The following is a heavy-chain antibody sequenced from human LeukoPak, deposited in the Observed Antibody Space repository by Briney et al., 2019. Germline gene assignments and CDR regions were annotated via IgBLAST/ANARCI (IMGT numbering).Heavy chain of an antibody. CDR3: AKDTGGWYFDL. Sequence: PGGSLRLSCAASGFTFSTYAMNWVRQAPGKGLKWVSTLSGGGGTTYYADSVKGRFTISRDNSKNTLFLHMNSLRAEDTAVYYCAKDTGGWYFDLWGRGALVTVSS. D-gene: IGHD1-26*01. CDR2: LSGGGGTT. CDR1: GFTFSTYA. J-gene: IGHJ2*01. V-gene: IGHV3-23*01.